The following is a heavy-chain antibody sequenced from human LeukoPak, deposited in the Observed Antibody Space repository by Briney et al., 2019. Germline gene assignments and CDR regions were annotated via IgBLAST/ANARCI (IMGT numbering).Heavy chain of an antibody. J-gene: IGHJ5*02. V-gene: IGHV4-38-2*01. Sequence: SETLSLTCAVSGYSISSGYYWGWSRQPPGKGLEWIGSIYHSGSTYYNPSLKSRVTTSVDTSKNQFSLKLSSVTAADTAVYYCARIVSTMVRGVIAPSWFDPWGQGTLVTVSS. CDR2: IYHSGST. D-gene: IGHD3-10*01. CDR3: ARIVSTMVRGVIAPSWFDP. CDR1: GYSISSGYY.